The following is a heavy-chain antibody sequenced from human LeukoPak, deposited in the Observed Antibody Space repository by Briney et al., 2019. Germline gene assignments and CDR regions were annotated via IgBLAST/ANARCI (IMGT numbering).Heavy chain of an antibody. V-gene: IGHV1-2*02. D-gene: IGHD6-13*01. J-gene: IGHJ4*02. CDR2: INPSSGGT. CDR3: AKDQQGDLDY. Sequence: GASVKVSCKASGYTFTGYYVHWVRQAPGQGLEWMGWINPSSGGTNYAQKFQGRVTMNRDTSISTAYMELSRLRSDDTAVYYCAKDQQGDLDYWGQGTLVTVSS. CDR1: GYTFTGYY.